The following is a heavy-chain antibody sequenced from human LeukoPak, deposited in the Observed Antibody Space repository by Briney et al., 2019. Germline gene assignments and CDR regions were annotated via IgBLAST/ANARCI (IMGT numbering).Heavy chain of an antibody. CDR2: ASYSGGT. V-gene: IGHV4-31*03. CDR1: GGSISSISYY. Sequence: PSETLSLTCTVSGGSISSISYYWGWIRQHPGKGLEWIGFASYSGGTYYNPSLMSRITISVDRSQNQFSLRMRDVTAADTAVYFCATAEWEYFYFDSWGQGALVAVSS. J-gene: IGHJ4*02. D-gene: IGHD1-26*01. CDR3: ATAEWEYFYFDS.